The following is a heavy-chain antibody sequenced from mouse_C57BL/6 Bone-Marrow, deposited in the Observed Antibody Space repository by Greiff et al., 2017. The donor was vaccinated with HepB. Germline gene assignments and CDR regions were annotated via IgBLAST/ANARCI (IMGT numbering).Heavy chain of an antibody. CDR1: GYTFTDYE. V-gene: IGHV1-15*01. Sequence: VQLQQSAAELVRPGASVTLSCKASGYTFTDYEMHWVKQTPVHGLEWIGAIDPETGGTAYNQKFKGKAILTADKSSSTAYMELRSLTSEDSAVYYLTAQALYYAMDYWGQGTSVTVSS. CDR3: TAQALYYAMDY. D-gene: IGHD3-2*02. CDR2: IDPETGGT. J-gene: IGHJ4*01.